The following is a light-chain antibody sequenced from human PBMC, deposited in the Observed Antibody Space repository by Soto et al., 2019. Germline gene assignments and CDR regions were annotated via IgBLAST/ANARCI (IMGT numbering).Light chain of an antibody. CDR2: GAS. V-gene: IGKV3-20*01. CDR3: QHYNSYSEA. J-gene: IGKJ1*01. Sequence: EIVLTQSPGTLCLSPGERATLSCRASQSVSSSYLAWYQQKPGQAPRLLIYGASTRATGIPARFSGSGSETEFTLTISSLQPDDFATYYCQHYNSYSEAFGQGTKVDIK. CDR1: QSVSSSY.